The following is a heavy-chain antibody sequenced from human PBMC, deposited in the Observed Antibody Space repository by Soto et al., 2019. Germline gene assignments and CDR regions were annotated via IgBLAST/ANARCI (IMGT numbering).Heavy chain of an antibody. J-gene: IGHJ4*02. CDR1: GGSISSYY. V-gene: IGHV4-59*01. CDR2: IYYSGST. CDR3: ARGGPMIAFDY. D-gene: IGHD3-22*01. Sequence: EPLSLTCTVSGGSISSYYWSWIRQPPGKGLEWIGYIYYSGSTNYNPSLKSRVTISVDTSKNQFSLKLSSVTAADTAVYYCARGGPMIAFDYWGQGTLVTVSS.